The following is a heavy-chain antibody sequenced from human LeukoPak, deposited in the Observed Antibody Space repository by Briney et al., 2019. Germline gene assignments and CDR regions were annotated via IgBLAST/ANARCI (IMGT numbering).Heavy chain of an antibody. CDR1: GFTFDDYG. D-gene: IGHD1-26*01. J-gene: IGHJ4*02. CDR2: ISSSGSTI. CDR3: AKEELLQGYVYYFDY. Sequence: PGGSLRLSCAASGFTFDDYGMSWVRQAPGKGLEWVSYISSSGSTIYYADSVKGRFTISRDNAKNSLYLQMDSLRAEDTAVYYCAKEELLQGYVYYFDYWGQGTLVTVSS. V-gene: IGHV3-11*04.